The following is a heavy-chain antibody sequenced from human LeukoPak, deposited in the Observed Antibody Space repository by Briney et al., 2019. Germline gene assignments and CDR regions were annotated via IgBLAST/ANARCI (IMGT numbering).Heavy chain of an antibody. CDR1: GGSISSYY. Sequence: SETLSLTCTVSGGSISSYYWSWIRQPPGKGLEWIGNIYYSGITKYSPSLQSRVTVSVDTSKNQFSLKLNSMTAADTAVYYCARSRDQDWFDPWGQGTLVTVSS. CDR3: ARSRDQDWFDP. V-gene: IGHV4-59*12. J-gene: IGHJ5*02. D-gene: IGHD3-10*01. CDR2: IYYSGIT.